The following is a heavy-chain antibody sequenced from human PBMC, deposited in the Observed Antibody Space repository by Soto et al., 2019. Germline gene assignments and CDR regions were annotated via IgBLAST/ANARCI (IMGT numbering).Heavy chain of an antibody. CDR1: GFTFSSYR. CDR2: ISSSSSYI. D-gene: IGHD6-6*01. V-gene: IGHV3-21*01. Sequence: EVQLVESGGGLVKPGGSLRVSCAASGFTFSSYRMNWVRQAPGKGLEWVSIISSSSSYIYYADSVKGRFTISRDNSKNSLYLRMNSLRVEDTAVYDCARDPEYGCSAVWGGAGWFDPWGQGTLVTVSS. CDR3: ARDPEYGCSAVWGGAGWFDP. J-gene: IGHJ5*02.